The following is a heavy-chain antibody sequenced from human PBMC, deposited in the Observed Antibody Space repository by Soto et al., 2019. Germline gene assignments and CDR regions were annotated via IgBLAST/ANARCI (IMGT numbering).Heavy chain of an antibody. CDR2: IYYSGST. D-gene: IGHD5-12*01. Sequence: SETLSLTCTVSGGSISSYYWSWIRQPPGKGLEWIGYIYYSGSTNYNPSLKSRVTISVDTSKNQFSLELRSVTAADTAVYYCARDRRDGSYFDYWGQGTLVTVSS. CDR3: ARDRRDGSYFDY. J-gene: IGHJ4*02. V-gene: IGHV4-59*01. CDR1: GGSISSYY.